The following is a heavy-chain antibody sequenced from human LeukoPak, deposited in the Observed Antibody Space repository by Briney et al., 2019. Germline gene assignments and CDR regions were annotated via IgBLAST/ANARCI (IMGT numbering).Heavy chain of an antibody. Sequence: TGGSLRLSCAASGFTFSSYEMNWVRQAPGKGLEWVSFISTSGSTIYYADSVKGRFTISRDSAKNSLYLQMNSLRAEDTAVYYCARTIWFDPWGQGTLVTVSS. V-gene: IGHV3-48*03. CDR1: GFTFSSYE. CDR2: ISTSGSTI. J-gene: IGHJ5*02. D-gene: IGHD5-24*01. CDR3: ARTIWFDP.